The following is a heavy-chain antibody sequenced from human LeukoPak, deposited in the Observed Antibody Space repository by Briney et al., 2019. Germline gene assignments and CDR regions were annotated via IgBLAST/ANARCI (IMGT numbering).Heavy chain of an antibody. CDR3: ATTGGAAAGFYFDN. V-gene: IGHV3-48*02. Sequence: GGSLRLSCAASGFTFSTYSMNWVRQAPGKGLEWVSYISSGSNTIYYADSMRGRLTISRDNAKNSLFLQMSSLRDEDTAVYYCATTGGAAAGFYFDNWGQGTLVTVSS. J-gene: IGHJ4*02. CDR2: ISSGSNTI. D-gene: IGHD6-13*01. CDR1: GFTFSTYS.